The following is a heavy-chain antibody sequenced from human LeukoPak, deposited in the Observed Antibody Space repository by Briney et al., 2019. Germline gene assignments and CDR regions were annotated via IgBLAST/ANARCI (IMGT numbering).Heavy chain of an antibody. CDR1: GYTFTGYY. Sequence: ASVKVSCKASGYTFTGYYMHWVRQAPGQGLEWMGWINPNRGGTNYAQKFQGRVTMTRDTSISTAYMELSRLRSDDTAVYYCARGRYGDYLSDYWGQGTLVTVSS. CDR2: INPNRGGT. V-gene: IGHV1-2*02. CDR3: ARGRYGDYLSDY. D-gene: IGHD4-17*01. J-gene: IGHJ4*02.